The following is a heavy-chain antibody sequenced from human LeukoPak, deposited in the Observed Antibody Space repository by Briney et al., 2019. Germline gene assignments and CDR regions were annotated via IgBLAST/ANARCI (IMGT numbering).Heavy chain of an antibody. CDR1: GFTFSSYN. CDR2: IGRSSSYI. J-gene: IGHJ4*02. CDR3: ARVYSGYGNY. D-gene: IGHD5-12*01. Sequence: GGSLRLSCAASGFTFSSYNMKWVRQAPGKGLEWVSSIGRSSSYIHYAESVRGRFTISRDNAKNSLYLQMNSLRAEDTAVYYCARVYSGYGNYWGQGTLVTVSS. V-gene: IGHV3-21*01.